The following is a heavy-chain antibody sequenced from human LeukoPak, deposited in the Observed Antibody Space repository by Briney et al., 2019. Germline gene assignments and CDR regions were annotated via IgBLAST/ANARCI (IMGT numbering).Heavy chain of an antibody. Sequence: PGGSLRFSGAASGFTFSSFNMHWVPQPTGQGLEWVSTIGTASDTYYPGSVEGRFTLSRDNAKNSLYLQMNSLTAGDTAVYYCARGPPRGKYYYMDVWGKGTTVTVSS. J-gene: IGHJ6*03. D-gene: IGHD1-1*01. V-gene: IGHV3-13*01. CDR3: ARGPPRGKYYYMDV. CDR2: IGTASDT. CDR1: GFTFSSFN.